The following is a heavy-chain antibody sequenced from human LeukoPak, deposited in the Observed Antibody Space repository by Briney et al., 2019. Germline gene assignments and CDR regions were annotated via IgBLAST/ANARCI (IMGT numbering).Heavy chain of an antibody. Sequence: GGSLRLSCAASGFTFSNYGMSWVRQAPGKGLEWVSGMSGSGGSTYYADSVKGRFTISRDNSKNTLYLQMNSLRAEDTAVYYCAKVRAPRQYYFDYWGQGTLVTVSS. V-gene: IGHV3-23*01. D-gene: IGHD1-26*01. CDR1: GFTFSNYG. CDR3: AKVRAPRQYYFDY. J-gene: IGHJ4*02. CDR2: MSGSGGST.